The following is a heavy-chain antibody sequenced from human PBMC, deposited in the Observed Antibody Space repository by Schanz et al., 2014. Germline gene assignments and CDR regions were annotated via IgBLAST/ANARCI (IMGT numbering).Heavy chain of an antibody. D-gene: IGHD4-17*01. J-gene: IGHJ5*02. CDR2: ISPYTGNT. CDR1: GYTFSDYG. Sequence: QVQLVQSGDEVKKPGASVKVSCKTSGYTFSDYGITWVRQAPGQGLEWVGWISPYTGNTHYFDKMEGRVTVTRDTSRSTVYMELSSLNSDDTAVYYCATLDYADSVSWGQGTLVTVSS. CDR3: ATLDYADSVS. V-gene: IGHV1-18*01.